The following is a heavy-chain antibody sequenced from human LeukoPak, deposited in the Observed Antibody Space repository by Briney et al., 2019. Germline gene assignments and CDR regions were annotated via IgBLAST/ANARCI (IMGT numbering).Heavy chain of an antibody. D-gene: IGHD2-2*02. V-gene: IGHV3-23*01. CDR2: ISGSGSGT. CDR3: ARCSPSCYSGRVDY. CDR1: GFTFRSYD. Sequence: GGSLRLSCAASGFTFRSYDMSWVRQAPGKGLEWVSGISGSGSGTYYADSVKGRFTISRDNSKNTMYLQVSSLRAEDTAVYYCARCSPSCYSGRVDYWGQGTLVTVSS. J-gene: IGHJ4*02.